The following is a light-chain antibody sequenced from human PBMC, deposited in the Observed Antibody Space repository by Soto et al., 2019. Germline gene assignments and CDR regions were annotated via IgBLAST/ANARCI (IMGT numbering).Light chain of an antibody. Sequence: DIQMTQSPSSLSASVGDRVTITCRASQSISNHLNWYQQKPGKAPKLLIFAASSLQSGVPSRFSGSRSGPDFTLTISNLQPEDFATYYCQQSYSSPPTFGQGTTVDIK. CDR1: QSISNH. J-gene: IGKJ1*01. V-gene: IGKV1-39*01. CDR3: QQSYSSPPT. CDR2: AAS.